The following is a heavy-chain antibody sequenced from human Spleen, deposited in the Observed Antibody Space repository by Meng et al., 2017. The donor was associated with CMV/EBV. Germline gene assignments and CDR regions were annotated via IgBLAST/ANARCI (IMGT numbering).Heavy chain of an antibody. D-gene: IGHD2-2*01. CDR1: GGSFSGYY. Sequence: SETLSLTCAVYGGSFSGYYWSWIRQPPGKGLEWIGEINHSGSTNYNPSLKSRVTISVDTSKNQFSLKLSSVTAADTAVYYCARGKAPPPKIYCSSTSCYHRYYYGMDVWGQGTTVTVSS. CDR3: ARGKAPPPKIYCSSTSCYHRYYYGMDV. CDR2: INHSGST. J-gene: IGHJ6*02. V-gene: IGHV4-34*01.